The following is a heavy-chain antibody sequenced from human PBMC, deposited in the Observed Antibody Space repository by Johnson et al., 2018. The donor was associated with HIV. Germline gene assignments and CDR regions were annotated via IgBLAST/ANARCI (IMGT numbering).Heavy chain of an antibody. V-gene: IGHV3-7*05. Sequence: VQLVESGGGLVQPGGSLRLSCAASGFSFSSYWMSWVRQAPGKGLEWVANIKQDGSEKYYVDSVKGRFTISRDNAKNSLYLQMNSLRAEDTAVYYCARTARRYFVDALESWGQGTMVTVSS. J-gene: IGHJ3*02. D-gene: IGHD3-9*01. CDR2: IKQDGSEK. CDR3: ARTARRYFVDALES. CDR1: GFSFSSYW.